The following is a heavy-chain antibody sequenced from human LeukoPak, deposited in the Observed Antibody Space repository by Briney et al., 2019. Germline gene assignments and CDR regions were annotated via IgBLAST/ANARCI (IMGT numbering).Heavy chain of an antibody. V-gene: IGHV3-23*01. CDR2: ISGSGGNT. J-gene: IGHJ4*02. Sequence: QTGGSLRLSCAASGFTFSNSAMSWVRQAPGKGLEWVSAISGSGGNTYYADSVKGRFTISKDNSRDTLYLQMNSLRAEDTAIYYCAKDLGAGGGSVFDYWGQGALVTVSS. CDR3: AKDLGAGGGSVFDY. D-gene: IGHD3-10*01. CDR1: GFTFSNSA.